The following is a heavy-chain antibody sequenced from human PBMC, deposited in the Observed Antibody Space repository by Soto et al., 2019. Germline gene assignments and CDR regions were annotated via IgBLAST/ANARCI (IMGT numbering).Heavy chain of an antibody. CDR1: GFTFSSYG. CDR3: AXRRNVLRFLEWSSGMEV. J-gene: IGHJ6*02. D-gene: IGHD3-3*01. Sequence: GGSLRLSCAASGFTFSSYGIHWVRQAPGKGLEWVAFISDDGNNKYYADSVKGRFTISRDNFRNTLYLQMNSLRGEDTAVYYCAXRRNVLRFLEWSSGMEVWGPGTTVTVSS. CDR2: ISDDGNNK. V-gene: IGHV3-30*18.